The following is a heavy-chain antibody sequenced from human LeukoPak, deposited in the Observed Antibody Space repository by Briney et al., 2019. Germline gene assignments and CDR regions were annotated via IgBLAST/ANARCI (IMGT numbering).Heavy chain of an antibody. CDR3: ARERTSGYSYYFDY. D-gene: IGHD3-22*01. J-gene: IGHJ4*02. V-gene: IGHV4-59*01. CDR1: GGSISSYY. Sequence: SETLSLTCTVAGGSISSYYWSWIRQPPGKGLEWIGYISYSGSTNYDPSLKSRVTMSVDTSKNQFSLKLSSVTAADTAVYYCARERTSGYSYYFDYWGQGTLVTVSS. CDR2: ISYSGST.